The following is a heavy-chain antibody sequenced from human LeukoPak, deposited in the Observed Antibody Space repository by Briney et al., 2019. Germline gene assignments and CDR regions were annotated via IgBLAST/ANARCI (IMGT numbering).Heavy chain of an antibody. CDR2: IYTSGST. CDR1: GGSISSGSYY. D-gene: IGHD3-3*01. V-gene: IGHV4-61*02. J-gene: IGHJ3*02. CDR3: ARGTLGDFWSGYTPDYAFDI. Sequence: PSQTLSLTCTVSGGSISSGSYYWSWIRQPAGKGLEWIGRIYTSGSTNYNPSLKSRVTMSVDTSKNQFSLKLSSVTAADTAVYYCARGTLGDFWSGYTPDYAFDIWGQGTMVTVSS.